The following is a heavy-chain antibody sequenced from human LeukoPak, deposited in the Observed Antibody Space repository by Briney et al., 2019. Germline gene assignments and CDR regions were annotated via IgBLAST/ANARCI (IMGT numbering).Heavy chain of an antibody. CDR3: ARSDIVVVPAAMPVLDAFDI. CDR1: GDSFTSYW. J-gene: IGHJ3*02. V-gene: IGHV5-51*01. D-gene: IGHD2-2*01. CDR2: SYPGDSDT. Sequence: GESLKISCKGSGDSFTSYWIGWVRQMPGKGLEWMGISYPGDSDTRYSPSFQGQVTISADKSIRTAYLQWSSLKASDTSMYYCARSDIVVVPAAMPVLDAFDIWGQGTMVTVSS.